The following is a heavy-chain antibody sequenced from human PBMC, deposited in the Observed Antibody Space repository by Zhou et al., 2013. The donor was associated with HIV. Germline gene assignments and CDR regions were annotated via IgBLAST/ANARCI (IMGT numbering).Heavy chain of an antibody. CDR1: GGTFSSYT. V-gene: IGHV1-69*05. Sequence: QAQLVQSGAEVKKPGSSVKISCKASGGTFSSYTISWVRQAPGQGLEWMGGIIPIFGTANYGQKFQGRVTITTDESTSTAYMELSSLRSEDTAVYYCARVKISMVRGVIGHYYGMDVWGQGTTVTVSS. D-gene: IGHD3-10*01. CDR3: ARVKISMVRGVIGHYYGMDV. J-gene: IGHJ6*02. CDR2: IIPIFGTA.